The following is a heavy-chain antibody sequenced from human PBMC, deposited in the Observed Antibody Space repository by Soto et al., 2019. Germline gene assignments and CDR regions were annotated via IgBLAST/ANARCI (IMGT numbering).Heavy chain of an antibody. J-gene: IGHJ6*02. CDR2: ISYDRSNK. CDR3: ARDSWGMDV. V-gene: IGHV3-30-3*01. CDR1: GLTFSTYA. Sequence: GGSLRLSCTASGLTFSTYAMHWARQAPGKGLEWVAVISYDRSNKYYADSVKGRFTVSRDNSNSTLDLQMNSLRVGDTAVYYCARDSWGMDVWGQGXTVTVYS.